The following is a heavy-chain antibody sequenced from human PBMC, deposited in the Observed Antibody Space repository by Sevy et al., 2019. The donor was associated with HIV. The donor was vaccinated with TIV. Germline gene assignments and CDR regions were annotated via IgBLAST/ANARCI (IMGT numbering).Heavy chain of an antibody. CDR1: GFTVSSNY. CDR3: ARIGYSSGWYDYYYYYMDV. CDR2: IYSGGST. V-gene: IGHV3-53*01. Sequence: GGSLRLSCAASGFTVSSNYMSWVRQAPGKGLEWVSVIYSGGSTYYADSVKGRFNISRDNSKNTMYLQMNSLRAEDTAVYYCARIGYSSGWYDYYYYYMDVWGKGTTVTVSS. D-gene: IGHD6-19*01. J-gene: IGHJ6*03.